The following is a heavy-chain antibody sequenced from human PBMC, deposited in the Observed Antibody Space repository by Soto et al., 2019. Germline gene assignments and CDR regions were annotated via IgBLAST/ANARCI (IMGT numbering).Heavy chain of an antibody. J-gene: IGHJ4*02. CDR3: ARGSTVTLNDY. Sequence: QVQLQESGPGLVKPSQTLSLTCTVSGGSISSGDYYWSWIRQPPGKGLEWIGYIYYSGSTYYNPSLKTRVTIPVDTPNTQFSLQLSSVTAADTAVSYCARGSTVTLNDYWGQGTLVTVSS. CDR2: IYYSGST. D-gene: IGHD4-17*01. CDR1: GGSISSGDYY. V-gene: IGHV4-30-4*01.